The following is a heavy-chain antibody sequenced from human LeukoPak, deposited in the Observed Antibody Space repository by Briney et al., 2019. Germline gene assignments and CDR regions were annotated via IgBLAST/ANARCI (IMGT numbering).Heavy chain of an antibody. CDR1: GYTFTSYY. V-gene: IGHV1-46*01. J-gene: IGHJ6*02. Sequence: ALVKVSCKASGYTFTSYYMHWVRQAPGQGLEWMGIINPSGGSTSYAQKFQGRVTMTRDTSTSTVYMELSSLRSEDTAVYYCARDGGVYGSERPMYGVDVWGQGTTVTVSS. D-gene: IGHD3-10*01. CDR2: INPSGGST. CDR3: ARDGGVYGSERPMYGVDV.